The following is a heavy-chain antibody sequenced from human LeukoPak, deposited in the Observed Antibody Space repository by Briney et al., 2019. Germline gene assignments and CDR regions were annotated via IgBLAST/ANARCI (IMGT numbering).Heavy chain of an antibody. D-gene: IGHD3-22*01. Sequence: GGPLRPSVAASEFTFISYRMNWFRKAPGKGLEGVSYITNSGNSKSYADSVKGRFTISRDNTKNSLYLQMNGLRAEDTAVYYCARTRSSGYLTFDYWGQGILVTVSS. V-gene: IGHV3-48*01. CDR2: ITNSGNSK. CDR3: ARTRSSGYLTFDY. J-gene: IGHJ4*02. CDR1: EFTFISYR.